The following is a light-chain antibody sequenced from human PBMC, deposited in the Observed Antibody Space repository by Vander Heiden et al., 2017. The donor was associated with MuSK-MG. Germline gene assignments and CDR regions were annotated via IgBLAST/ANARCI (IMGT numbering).Light chain of an antibody. CDR1: SSDVGGYNY. V-gene: IGLV2-14*01. J-gene: IGLJ1*01. CDR3: SSYTSSSTPCV. Sequence: QSALTQPASVSGSPGQSITISGTGTSSDVGGYNYVSWYQQHPGKAPKLMIYDVSNRPSGVSNRFSGSKSGNTASLTISGLQAEDEADYYCSSYTSSSTPCVFGTGTKVTVL. CDR2: DVS.